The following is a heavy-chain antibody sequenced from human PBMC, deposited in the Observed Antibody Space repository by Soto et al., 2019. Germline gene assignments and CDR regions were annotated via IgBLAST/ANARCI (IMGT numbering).Heavy chain of an antibody. CDR2: ISYDGSNK. Sequence: LRLSCAASGFTFSSYAMHWVRQAPGKGLEWVAVISYDGSNKYYADSVKGRFTISRDNSKNTLYLQMNSLRAEDTAVYYCARDRVRYSGSYYPSDYWGQGTLVTVSS. J-gene: IGHJ4*02. D-gene: IGHD1-26*01. CDR1: GFTFSSYA. V-gene: IGHV3-30-3*01. CDR3: ARDRVRYSGSYYPSDY.